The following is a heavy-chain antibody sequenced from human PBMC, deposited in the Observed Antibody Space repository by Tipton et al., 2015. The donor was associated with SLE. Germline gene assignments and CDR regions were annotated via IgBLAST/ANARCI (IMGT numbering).Heavy chain of an antibody. Sequence: TLSLTCTVSGGSISSYYWSWIRQPPGKGLEWIGYIYTSGSTNYNPPLKSRVTIPVDTSKNQFSLKLGSVTAADTAVYYCASRSSSSHFDYWGQGTLVTVSS. CDR3: ASRSSSSHFDY. V-gene: IGHV4-59*01. CDR1: GGSISSYY. CDR2: IYTSGST. J-gene: IGHJ4*02. D-gene: IGHD6-6*01.